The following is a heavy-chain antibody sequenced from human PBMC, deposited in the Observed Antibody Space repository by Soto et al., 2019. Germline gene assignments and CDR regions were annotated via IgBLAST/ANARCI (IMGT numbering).Heavy chain of an antibody. J-gene: IGHJ6*02. CDR2: MNEDGGTT. D-gene: IGHD3-10*01. Sequence: EVQLVESGGGLVRPGGSLRLSCAASGFTFSSYWMHWVRQAPGKGLVWVSRMNEDGGTTDYADSVKGRFTISRDNAKNTLCLQMNSLRVEDTAVYYCASDLSGRADVWGQGTTVTVSS. CDR3: ASDLSGRADV. V-gene: IGHV3-74*02. CDR1: GFTFSSYW.